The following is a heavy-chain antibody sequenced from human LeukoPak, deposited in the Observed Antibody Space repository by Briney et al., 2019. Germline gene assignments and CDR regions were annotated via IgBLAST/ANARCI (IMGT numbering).Heavy chain of an antibody. CDR2: IKQDRSEK. CDR3: ARVKQRLVRLLGRDTTYNYYYYMDV. J-gene: IGHJ6*03. D-gene: IGHD6-13*01. V-gene: IGHV3-7*01. CDR1: GFTFSSNY. Sequence: GGSLRLSCAASGFTFSSNYMSWVRQAPGKGLEGVANIKQDRSEKYYVDSVKGRFTVSRDNARNSLYLQMNSLSPEDTAVYYCARVKQRLVRLLGRDTTYNYYYYMDVWGKGTTVTVSS.